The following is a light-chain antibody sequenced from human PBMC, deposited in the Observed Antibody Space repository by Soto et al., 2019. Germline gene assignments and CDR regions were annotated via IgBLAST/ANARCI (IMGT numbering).Light chain of an antibody. J-gene: IGKJ5*01. Sequence: EIVMTQSPATLSVSPGERALLSCRASQSVSSNLGWYQQKPGQAPRLLIYRASTRATGIPARFSGSGSGTEFTLTISSLQSEDSAVYYCQQYNHWSSITCGQGTRLEIK. CDR2: RAS. CDR3: QQYNHWSSIT. CDR1: QSVSSN. V-gene: IGKV3-15*01.